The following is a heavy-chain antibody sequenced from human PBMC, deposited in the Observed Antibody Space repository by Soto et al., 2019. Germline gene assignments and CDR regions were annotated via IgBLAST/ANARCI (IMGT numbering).Heavy chain of an antibody. D-gene: IGHD4-17*01. CDR1: GYTFTGYY. Sequence: ASVKVSCKASGYTFTGYYIHWLRQAPGQGLEWMGWINPNSGASKDAQKFQGRVTMTRDTSIGTAYMELTRLTSDDTAVYYCARVMTTVTTGELDPWGQGNLVTVSS. CDR3: ARVMTTVTTGELDP. CDR2: INPNSGAS. J-gene: IGHJ5*02. V-gene: IGHV1-2*02.